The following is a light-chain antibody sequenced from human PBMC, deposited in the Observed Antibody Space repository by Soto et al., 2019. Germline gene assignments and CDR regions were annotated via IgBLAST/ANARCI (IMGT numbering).Light chain of an antibody. CDR2: DAS. CDR3: QQYNSYRT. J-gene: IGKJ1*01. Sequence: EIPMTQSPSTLSASVGDRGTINCRASQSISSWLAWYQQKPGTAPKLLIYDASTLEGGVPSRFSGSGSGTEFTLTISSLQPDDFATYYCQQYNSYRTFGQGTKVDIK. V-gene: IGKV1-5*01. CDR1: QSISSW.